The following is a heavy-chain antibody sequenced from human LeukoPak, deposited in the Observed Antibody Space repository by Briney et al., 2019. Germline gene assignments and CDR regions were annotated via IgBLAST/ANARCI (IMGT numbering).Heavy chain of an antibody. CDR2: IYYSGST. CDR1: GGSISSYY. J-gene: IGHJ4*02. Sequence: SETLSLTCAVSGGSISSYYWSWIRQPPGKGLEWIGYIYYSGSTNYNPSLKSRVTISVDTSKNQFSLKLSSVTAADTAVYYCARDLGWGSYGYYFDYWGQGTLVTVSS. V-gene: IGHV4-59*01. D-gene: IGHD5-18*01. CDR3: ARDLGWGSYGYYFDY.